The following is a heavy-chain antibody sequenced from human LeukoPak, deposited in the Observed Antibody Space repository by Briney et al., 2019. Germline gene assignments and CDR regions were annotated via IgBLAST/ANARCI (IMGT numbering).Heavy chain of an antibody. CDR2: INPNSGGT. Sequence: ASVKVSCKASGYTFTGYYMHWVRQAPGQRLEWMGRINPNSGGTNYAQKFQGRVTMTRDTSISTAYMELSRLRSDDTAVYYCARATTAAYCGGDCYSGTDYWGQGTLVTVSS. D-gene: IGHD2-21*02. CDR3: ARATTAAYCGGDCYSGTDY. CDR1: GYTFTGYY. V-gene: IGHV1-2*06. J-gene: IGHJ4*02.